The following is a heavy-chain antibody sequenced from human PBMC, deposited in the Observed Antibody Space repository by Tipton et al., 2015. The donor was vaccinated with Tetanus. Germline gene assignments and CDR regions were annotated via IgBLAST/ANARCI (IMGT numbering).Heavy chain of an antibody. D-gene: IGHD1-1*01. V-gene: IGHV4-34*08. Sequence: LRLSCAASGSTFREYWMSWVRQAPGKGLEWIGEINHSGNTNHNPSLKSRVTLSVDMSKNQFSLKLNSVTAADTAMYYCVTVNFPNYYHYGMDVWGQGTTVTVSS. CDR3: VTVNFPNYYHYGMDV. CDR2: INHSGNT. CDR1: GSTFREYW. J-gene: IGHJ6*02.